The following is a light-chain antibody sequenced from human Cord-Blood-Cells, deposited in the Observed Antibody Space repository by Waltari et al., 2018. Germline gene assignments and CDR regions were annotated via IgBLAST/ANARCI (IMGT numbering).Light chain of an antibody. Sequence: QPVLTQPPSASGTPGQSVPIPCSGSSPNIGRNYVYWYQRLPGTAPKLLIYRNKQRPSGVPDRFSGSKSGTSASLAISGLRSEDEADYYCAAWDDSLSCRVFGGGTKLTVL. V-gene: IGLV1-47*01. J-gene: IGLJ2*01. CDR2: RNK. CDR3: AAWDDSLSCRV. CDR1: SPNIGRNY.